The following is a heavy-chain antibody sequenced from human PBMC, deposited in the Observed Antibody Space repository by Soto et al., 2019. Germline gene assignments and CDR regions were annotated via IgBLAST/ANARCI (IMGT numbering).Heavy chain of an antibody. V-gene: IGHV3-11*06. D-gene: IGHD6-13*01. CDR3: ARVAGIAAAGPFDD. J-gene: IGHJ4*02. Sequence: QVHLVESGGGLVKPGGSLRLSCAASGFSFGDYYMSWIRQPPGKAPEWLSHISSKTGYTDYADSVKGRFSISRDDSMNSLYLEMRTLRVEDTAVYFCARVAGIAAAGPFDDWGRGILVVVSS. CDR2: ISSKTGYT. CDR1: GFSFGDYY.